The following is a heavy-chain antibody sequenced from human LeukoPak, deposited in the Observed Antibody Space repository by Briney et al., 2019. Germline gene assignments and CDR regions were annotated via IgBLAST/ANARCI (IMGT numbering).Heavy chain of an antibody. D-gene: IGHD5-18*01. CDR1: GGSISSYY. CDR2: IYYSGST. Sequence: SETLSLTCTVSGGSISSYYWSWIRQPPGKGLEWIGSIYYSGSTYYNPSLKSRVTISVDTSKNQFSLKLSSVTAADTAVYYCARDYQGGYGDKTVDYWGQGTLVTVSS. J-gene: IGHJ4*02. V-gene: IGHV4-59*12. CDR3: ARDYQGGYGDKTVDY.